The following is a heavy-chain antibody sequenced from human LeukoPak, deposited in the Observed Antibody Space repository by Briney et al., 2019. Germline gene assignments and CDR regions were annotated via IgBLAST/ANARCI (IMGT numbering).Heavy chain of an antibody. Sequence: PGGSLRLSCVASGFSFRSYSMNWVRQAPGKGLEWVSYISSSSGNIIYYADSVKGRFTISRDNAKNSLYLQMNSLRVEETAVYYCASGKWKNGYYMDVWGKGTTVTVSS. J-gene: IGHJ6*03. V-gene: IGHV3-48*04. CDR2: ISSSSGNII. CDR1: GFSFRSYS. CDR3: ASGKWKNGYYMDV. D-gene: IGHD1/OR15-1a*01.